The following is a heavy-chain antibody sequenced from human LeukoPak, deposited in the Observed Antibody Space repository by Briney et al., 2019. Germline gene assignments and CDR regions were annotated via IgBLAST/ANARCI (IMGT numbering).Heavy chain of an antibody. CDR3: AKGGDHYDSSGFSNFDD. V-gene: IGHV3-30*18. Sequence: GGSLRLSCEASGFTFGYFGVHWVRQTPRKGLEWVAVISFDGRKTLYADSVKGRFTISRDNSKNTLYLQMDSLRDEDTAIYYCAKGGDHYDSSGFSNFDDWGQGTRVTVSS. CDR2: ISFDGRKT. CDR1: GFTFGYFG. D-gene: IGHD3-22*01. J-gene: IGHJ4*02.